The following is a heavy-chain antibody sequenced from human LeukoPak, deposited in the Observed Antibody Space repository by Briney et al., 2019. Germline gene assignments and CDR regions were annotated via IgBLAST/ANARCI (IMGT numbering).Heavy chain of an antibody. CDR2: VNHNGNVN. D-gene: IGHD3-16*01. Sequence: GGSLRLSRAASGFTFSSYWMNWASQAPGKGLEWVASVNHNGNVNYYVDSVKGRFTISRDNAKNSLYLQMSNLRAEDTAVYFCARGGGLDVWGQGATVTVSS. CDR1: GFTFSSYW. CDR3: ARGGGLDV. J-gene: IGHJ6*02. V-gene: IGHV3-7*03.